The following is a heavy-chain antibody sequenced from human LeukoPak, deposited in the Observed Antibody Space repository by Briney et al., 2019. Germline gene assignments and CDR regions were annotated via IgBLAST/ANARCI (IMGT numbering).Heavy chain of an antibody. D-gene: IGHD3-3*01. CDR1: GVSISSYY. J-gene: IGHJ4*02. CDR3: ARVFDFWSGYYQGYYFDY. V-gene: IGHV4-59*01. CDR2: IYYSGST. Sequence: SETLSLTCTVSGVSISSYYWSWIRQPPGKGLEWIGYIYYSGSTNYNPSLKSRVTISVDTSKNQFSLKLSSVTAAGTAVYYCARVFDFWSGYYQGYYFDYWGQGTLVTVSS.